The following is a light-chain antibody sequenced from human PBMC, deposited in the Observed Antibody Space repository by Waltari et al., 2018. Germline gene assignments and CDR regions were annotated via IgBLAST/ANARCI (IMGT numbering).Light chain of an antibody. Sequence: SSELTQDPAVSVALGQTVRITCQGASPRTSYASSYQQKSGQAPILVLFGKNKRPSGIPDRFSGYNSETTTSLTITGAQAEDEADYYCSSRDSSASHVLFAGGTKLTVL. V-gene: IGLV3-19*01. CDR1: SPRTSY. CDR3: SSRDSSASHVL. J-gene: IGLJ2*01. CDR2: GKN.